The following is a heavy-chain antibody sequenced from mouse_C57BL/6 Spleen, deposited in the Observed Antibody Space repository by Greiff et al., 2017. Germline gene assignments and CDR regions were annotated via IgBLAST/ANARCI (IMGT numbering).Heavy chain of an antibody. V-gene: IGHV1-69*01. D-gene: IGHD2-2*01. CDR2: IDPSDSYT. Sequence: QVQLQQPGAELVMPGASVKLSCKASGYTFTSYWMHWVKQRPGQGLEWIGEIDPSDSYTNYNQKFKGKSTMTVDKSSSTAYMQLSSLTSEDSAVYYCARRSTMVTPYAMDYWGQGTSVTVSS. CDR3: ARRSTMVTPYAMDY. J-gene: IGHJ4*01. CDR1: GYTFTSYW.